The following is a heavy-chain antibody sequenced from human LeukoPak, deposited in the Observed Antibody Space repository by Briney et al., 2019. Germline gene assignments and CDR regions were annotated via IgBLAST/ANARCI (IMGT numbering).Heavy chain of an antibody. V-gene: IGHV3-9*01. CDR3: AKAHYWGLRVDMDV. J-gene: IGHJ6*02. D-gene: IGHD7-27*01. CDR1: GFTFDDYA. Sequence: GRSLRLSCAASGFTFDDYAMHWVRQAPGKGLEWVSGISWNSGSIGYADSVKGRFTISRDNAKNSLYLQMNSLRAEDTAVYYCAKAHYWGLRVDMDVWGQGTTVTVSS. CDR2: ISWNSGSI.